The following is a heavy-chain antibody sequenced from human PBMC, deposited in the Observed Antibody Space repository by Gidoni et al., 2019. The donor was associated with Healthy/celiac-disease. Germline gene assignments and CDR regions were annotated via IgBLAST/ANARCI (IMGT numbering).Heavy chain of an antibody. D-gene: IGHD2-8*01. J-gene: IGHJ4*02. CDR1: GFTFSNAW. Sequence: EVQLVESGGGLVKPGGSLRLSCAASGFTFSNAWMSWVRQAPGKGLEWVGRIKSKTDGGTTDYAAPVKGRFTISRDDSKNTLYLQMNSLKTEDTAVYYCTTGHWGALMELFDYWGQGTLVTVSS. CDR2: IKSKTDGGTT. CDR3: TTGHWGALMELFDY. V-gene: IGHV3-15*01.